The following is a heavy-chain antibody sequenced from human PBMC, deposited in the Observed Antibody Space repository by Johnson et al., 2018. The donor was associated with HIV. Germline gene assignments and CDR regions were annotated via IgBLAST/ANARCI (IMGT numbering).Heavy chain of an antibody. D-gene: IGHD3-22*01. V-gene: IGHV3-30*04. Sequence: QVQLVESGGGVVQPGRSVRLSCAASGLNFSDYGMHWVRQAPGKGLEWVAVISFDGSNEYYADYVKGRFTISRDNSKNTLYLQMNSLRVEDTAVYYCARGRITMIGVYLRGVGFDIWGQGTMVTVSS. J-gene: IGHJ3*02. CDR2: ISFDGSNE. CDR3: ARGRITMIGVYLRGVGFDI. CDR1: GLNFSDYG.